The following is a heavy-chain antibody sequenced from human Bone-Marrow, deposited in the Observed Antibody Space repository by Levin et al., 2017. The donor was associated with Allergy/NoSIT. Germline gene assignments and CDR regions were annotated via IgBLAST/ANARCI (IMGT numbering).Heavy chain of an antibody. CDR2: IYHSGST. CDR3: ARGNSVSEWSYHFDY. CDR1: GGSISRNNW. D-gene: IGHD3-3*01. J-gene: IGHJ4*02. Sequence: SQTLSLTCAVSGGSISRNNWWSWVRQPPGKGLEWIGEIYHSGSTNYNPSLKSRVTISVDKRKTQFSLTLNSVTAADTAVYYCARGNSVSEWSYHFDYWGQGMLVTVSS. V-gene: IGHV4-4*02.